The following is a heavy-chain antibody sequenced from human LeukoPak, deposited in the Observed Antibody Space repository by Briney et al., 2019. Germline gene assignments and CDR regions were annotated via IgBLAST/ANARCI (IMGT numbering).Heavy chain of an antibody. D-gene: IGHD2-21*01. CDR3: ARVGRAYSDY. J-gene: IGHJ4*02. CDR2: ISSSSSYI. V-gene: IGHV3-21*01. CDR1: GFTFSSYS. Sequence: TGGSLRLSCAASGFTFSSYSMNWVSQAPGKGLEWVSSISSSSSYIYYADSVKGRFTISRDNAKNSLYLQMNSLRAEDTAVYYCARVGRAYSDYWGQGTLVTVSS.